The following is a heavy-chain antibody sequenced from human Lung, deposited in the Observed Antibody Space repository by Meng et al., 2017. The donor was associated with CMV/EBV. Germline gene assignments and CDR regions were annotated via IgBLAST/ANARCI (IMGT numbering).Heavy chain of an antibody. CDR1: GGSISSGGYY. V-gene: IGHV4-31*03. Sequence: LXCTVSGGSISSGGYYWSWIRQHPGKGLEWIGYIYYSGSTYYNPSLKSRVTISVDTSKNQFSLKLSSVTAADTAVYYCARGLKYYDYVWGTWGQGTLVTVSS. CDR3: ARGLKYYDYVWGT. CDR2: IYYSGST. D-gene: IGHD3-16*01. J-gene: IGHJ5*02.